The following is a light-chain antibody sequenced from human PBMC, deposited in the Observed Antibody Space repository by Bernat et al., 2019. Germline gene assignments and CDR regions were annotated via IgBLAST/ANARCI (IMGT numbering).Light chain of an antibody. CDR1: QGIRNA. J-gene: IGKJ1*01. CDR3: LQHNSYPWT. V-gene: IGKV1-17*01. CDR2: AAS. Sequence: DIHMTQSPSSLSASVGDRVTITCRASQGIRNALGWYQQKPGKAPKRPIYAASSLQSGVPSRFSGSGSGTEFTLTISSLQPEDFATYYCLQHNSYPWTFGQGTKVEIK.